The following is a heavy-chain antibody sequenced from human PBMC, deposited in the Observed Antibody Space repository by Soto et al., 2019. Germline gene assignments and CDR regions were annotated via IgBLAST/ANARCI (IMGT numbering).Heavy chain of an antibody. D-gene: IGHD6-13*01. Sequence: PSETLSLTCTVSGGSISSYYWSWIRQPPGKGLEWIGYIYYSGSTNYNPSLKSRVTISVDTSKNQFSLKLSSVTAADTAVYYCARSNNEIGRSWSASSHAAFDIWRQGKMLTVSS. CDR3: ARSNNEIGRSWSASSHAAFDI. V-gene: IGHV4-59*01. J-gene: IGHJ3*02. CDR2: IYYSGST. CDR1: GGSISSYY.